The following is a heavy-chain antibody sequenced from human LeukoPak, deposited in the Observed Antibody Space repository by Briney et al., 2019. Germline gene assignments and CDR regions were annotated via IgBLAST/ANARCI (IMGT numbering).Heavy chain of an antibody. V-gene: IGHV3-7*05. CDR1: GFNFSDTW. CDR2: IKPDRSET. CDR3: ARDSPGIMIFGVVTPN. D-gene: IGHD3-3*01. J-gene: IGHJ4*02. Sequence: GGSLRLSCAASGFNFSDTWMDWVRQAPGKGLEWVANIKPDRSETYYVDAVKGRFTISRDNAKNSLYLQMNSLRAEDTAVYYCARDSPGIMIFGVVTPNGGQGTLVTVSS.